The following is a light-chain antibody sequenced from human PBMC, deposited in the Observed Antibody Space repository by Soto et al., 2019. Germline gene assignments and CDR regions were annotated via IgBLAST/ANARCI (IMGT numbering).Light chain of an antibody. J-gene: IGKJ2*01. CDR2: GAS. V-gene: IGKV3-20*01. Sequence: EIVLTQSPGTLSLSPGERATLSCRASQGVSNVYLAWYKQRPGQAPRLLIHGASSRSTGIPDRFSGSGSGTDFTLTISRLEPGDFAVYYCQQFGSSPYTFGQGTKLEIK. CDR3: QQFGSSPYT. CDR1: QGVSNVY.